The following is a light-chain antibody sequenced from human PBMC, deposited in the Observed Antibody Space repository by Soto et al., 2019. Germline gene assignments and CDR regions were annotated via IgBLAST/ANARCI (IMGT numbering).Light chain of an antibody. J-gene: IGLJ2*01. V-gene: IGLV2-23*01. Sequence: QSALTQPASVSGSPGQSITISCTGTSSDVGNYNLVSWYQQHPGKAPKLMLYEGSQRPSGVSNRFSGSLSGNTASLTISGLQAEDEADYYCCSYAGGSTLVFGGGTKLTVL. CDR1: SSDVGNYNL. CDR3: CSYAGGSTLV. CDR2: EGS.